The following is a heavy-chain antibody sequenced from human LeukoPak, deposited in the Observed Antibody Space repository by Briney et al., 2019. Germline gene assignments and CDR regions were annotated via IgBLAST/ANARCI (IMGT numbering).Heavy chain of an antibody. CDR1: GFTFSSYA. J-gene: IGHJ4*02. CDR3: AREGVTWIQLWSFDY. Sequence: PGRSLRLSCAASGFTFSSYAMHWVRQAPGKGLEWVAVISYDGSNKYYADSVKGRFTISRDNSKNTLYLQVNSLRAEDTAVYYCAREGVTWIQLWSFDYWGQGTLVTVSS. V-gene: IGHV3-30-3*01. D-gene: IGHD5-18*01. CDR2: ISYDGSNK.